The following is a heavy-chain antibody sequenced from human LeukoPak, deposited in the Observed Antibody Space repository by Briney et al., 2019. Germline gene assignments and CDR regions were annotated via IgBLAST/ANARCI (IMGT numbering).Heavy chain of an antibody. Sequence: ASVKVSCKASGYTFTSYGISWVRQAPGQGLEWMGWINTKTGNPTYAQGFTGRFVFSLDTSVSTAYLQINGLKTEDTALYYCARISSGWPYWGQGTLVTVSS. V-gene: IGHV7-4-1*02. CDR1: GYTFTSYG. D-gene: IGHD6-19*01. CDR2: INTKTGNP. J-gene: IGHJ4*02. CDR3: ARISSGWPY.